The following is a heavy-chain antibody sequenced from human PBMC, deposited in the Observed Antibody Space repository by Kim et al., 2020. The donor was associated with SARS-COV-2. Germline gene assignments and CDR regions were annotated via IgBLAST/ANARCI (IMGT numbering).Heavy chain of an antibody. CDR3: AKGAYSTSWAGNWFDP. CDR1: GFTFSSYA. CDR2: ISGGGGSI. V-gene: IGHV3-23*01. J-gene: IGHJ5*02. Sequence: GGSLRLSCAASGFTFSSYAMSWVRQAPAKGMEWVSVISGGGGSIYYADSVKGRFTISRDTSKNTLYLQMNSLRAEDTAVYYCAKGAYSTSWAGNWFDPWGQGTLVTVSS. D-gene: IGHD6-13*01.